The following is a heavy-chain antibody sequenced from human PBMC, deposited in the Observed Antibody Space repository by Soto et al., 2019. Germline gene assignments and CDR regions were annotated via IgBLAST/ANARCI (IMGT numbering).Heavy chain of an antibody. J-gene: IGHJ4*02. D-gene: IGHD3-22*01. CDR3: ARTGYDRSGYFVEYYFDY. CDR2: ISNDVGDP. CDR1: GFTFSKYA. V-gene: IGHV3-30-3*01. Sequence: GGSLRLSCAASGFTFSKYAMHWVRQARGTGLEWVAVISNDVGDPYYADSVKGRFTISRDNSKNTLYLQMNSLREEDTAVYFCARTGYDRSGYFVEYYFDYWGQGTLVTVSS.